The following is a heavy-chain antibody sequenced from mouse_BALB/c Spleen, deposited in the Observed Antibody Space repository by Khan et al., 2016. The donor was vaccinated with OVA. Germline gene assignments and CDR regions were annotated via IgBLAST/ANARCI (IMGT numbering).Heavy chain of an antibody. CDR1: GYTFTSYW. V-gene: IGHV1S132*01. CDR2: IFPGTGTT. Sequence: QVPLQQSGAELVKPGASVKLSCKTSGYTFTSYWIQWVKQRPGQGLGWIGQIFPGTGTTYYNENFKGKATLTVDTSSSTAYMQLSSLTSEDAAVYFGARGYFGNYEFVYWGQGTLVTVSP. J-gene: IGHJ3*01. CDR3: ARGYFGNYEFVY. D-gene: IGHD2-1*01.